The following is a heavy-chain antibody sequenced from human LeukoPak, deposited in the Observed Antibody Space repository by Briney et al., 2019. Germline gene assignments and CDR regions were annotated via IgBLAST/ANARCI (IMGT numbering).Heavy chain of an antibody. V-gene: IGHV3-48*03. CDR1: GFTFSSYE. D-gene: IGHD3-22*01. CDR2: ISSSGSTI. CDR3: ARPDYDSSGCFDY. J-gene: IGHJ4*02. Sequence: GGSLRLSCAASGFTFSSYEMNWVRQAPGKGLEWVSYISSSGSTIYYADSVKGRFTISRDNAKNSLYLQMNSLRAEDTAVYYCARPDYDSSGCFDYWGQGTLVTVSS.